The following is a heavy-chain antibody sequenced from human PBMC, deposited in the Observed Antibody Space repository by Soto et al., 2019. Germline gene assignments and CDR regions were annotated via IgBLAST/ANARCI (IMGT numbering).Heavy chain of an antibody. V-gene: IGHV4-59*01. J-gene: IGHJ5*02. CDR3: AGGGPPYYYGPRGWFDP. Sequence: SSETLSLPCPVSGCSITRYYWSWLRQPPGKELEWIGSVYFIGSTNYNPSLKSRVTISVDTSKNQFSLNLNSVTTADTAVYYCAGGGPPYYYGPRGWFDPWGQGTRVTVSS. CDR1: GCSITRYY. D-gene: IGHD3-10*01. CDR2: VYFIGST.